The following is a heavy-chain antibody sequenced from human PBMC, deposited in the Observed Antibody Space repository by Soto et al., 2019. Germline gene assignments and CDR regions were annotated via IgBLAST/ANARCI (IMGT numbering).Heavy chain of an antibody. V-gene: IGHV1-18*04. J-gene: IGHJ5*02. CDR3: AVDYDILTGPWFDP. CDR1: GYTFTSYG. CDR2: ISAYNGNT. D-gene: IGHD3-9*01. Sequence: GASVKVSCKASGYTFTSYGISWVRQAPGQGLEWMGWISAYNGNTNYAQKLQGRVTMTTDTSTSTAYMELRSLRSDDTAVYYCAVDYDILTGPWFDPWGQGILVTVSS.